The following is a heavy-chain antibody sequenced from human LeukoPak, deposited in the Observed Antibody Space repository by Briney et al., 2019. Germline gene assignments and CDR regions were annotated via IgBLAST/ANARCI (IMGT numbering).Heavy chain of an antibody. CDR1: GGSFSGYY. Sequence: SETLSLTCAVYGGSFSGYYWSWIRQPPGKGLEWIGYIYYSGSTNYNPSLKSRVTISVDTSKNQFSLKLSSVTAADTAVYYCARGRYDFWSGYLNWYFDLWGRGTLVTVSS. V-gene: IGHV4-59*01. D-gene: IGHD3-3*01. CDR3: ARGRYDFWSGYLNWYFDL. J-gene: IGHJ2*01. CDR2: IYYSGST.